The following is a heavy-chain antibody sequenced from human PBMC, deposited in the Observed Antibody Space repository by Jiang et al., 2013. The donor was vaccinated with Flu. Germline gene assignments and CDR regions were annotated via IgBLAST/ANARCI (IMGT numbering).Heavy chain of an antibody. CDR1: GFSLSTSGMC. V-gene: IGHV2-70*11. J-gene: IGHJ4*02. CDR3: ARIRANGDYAGFDY. D-gene: IGHD4-17*01. Sequence: KPTQTLTLTCTFSGFSLSTSGMCVSWIRQPPGKALEWLARIDWDDDKYYSTSLKTRLTISKDTSKNQVVLTMANMDPVDTATYYCARIRANGDYAGFDYWGQGTLVTVSS. CDR2: IDWDDDK.